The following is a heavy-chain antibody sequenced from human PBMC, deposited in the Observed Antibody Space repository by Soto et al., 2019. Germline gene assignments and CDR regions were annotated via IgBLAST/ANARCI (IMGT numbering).Heavy chain of an antibody. CDR3: ASGASRWDPYFFDS. Sequence: QAQVVQSGAEVRKPGSSVKLSCKASEGTFNSYAIAWVRQAPGQGLEWMGVIIPYYNTVNYAEKFQDRVTITANDSTNTVYMELSSLRSDDTAVYFCASGASRWDPYFFDSWAQGTLVTVSS. D-gene: IGHD6-13*01. CDR1: EGTFNSYA. J-gene: IGHJ4*02. V-gene: IGHV1-69*01. CDR2: IIPYYNTV.